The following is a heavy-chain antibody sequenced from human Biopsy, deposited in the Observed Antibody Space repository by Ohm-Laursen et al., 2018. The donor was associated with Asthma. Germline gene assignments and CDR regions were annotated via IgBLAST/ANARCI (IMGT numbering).Heavy chain of an antibody. V-gene: IGHV3-9*01. CDR3: AKVRSDWVITESFDY. CDR1: GFTFDEYT. J-gene: IGHJ4*02. CDR2: ISWNSATI. D-gene: IGHD3-22*01. Sequence: SLRLSCAASGFTFDEYTMHWVRQAPGKGLEWVSGISWNSATIGYADSVEGRFTISRDNAKNSVFLHMDSLRPEDTAFYYCAKVRSDWVITESFDYWGQGVLVTVFS.